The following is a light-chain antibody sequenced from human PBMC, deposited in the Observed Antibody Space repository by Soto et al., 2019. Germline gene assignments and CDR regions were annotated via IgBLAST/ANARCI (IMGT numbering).Light chain of an antibody. V-gene: IGLV2-8*01. CDR3: TSYGGRDNLI. CDR1: SSDIGGYNS. CDR2: EVN. J-gene: IGLJ2*01. Sequence: QSALTQPPSASGSPGQSVTISCTGTSSDIGGYNSVSWYQQHPGKAPRLMIYEVNKRPSGVPDRFSGSKSGYTASLTVSGLQAEDEADYYCTSYGGRDNLIFGGGTQLTVL.